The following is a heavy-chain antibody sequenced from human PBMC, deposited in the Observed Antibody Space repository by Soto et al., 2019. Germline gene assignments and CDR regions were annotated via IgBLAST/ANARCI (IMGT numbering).Heavy chain of an antibody. CDR1: GFTFSSYS. CDR2: ISSSSSTI. V-gene: IGHV3-48*02. J-gene: IGHJ4*02. Sequence: GESLKISCAASGFTFSSYSMNWVRQAPGKGLEWVSYISSSSSTIYYADSVKGRFTISRDNAKNSLYLQMNSLRDEDTAVYYCARDADWGLSGGHFDYWGQGTLVTVSS. D-gene: IGHD7-27*01. CDR3: ARDADWGLSGGHFDY.